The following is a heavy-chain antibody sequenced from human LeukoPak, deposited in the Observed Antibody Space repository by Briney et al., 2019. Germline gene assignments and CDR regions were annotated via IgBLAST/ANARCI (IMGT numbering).Heavy chain of an antibody. CDR2: IYPGDSDT. D-gene: IGHD3-3*01. J-gene: IGHJ4*02. CDR3: ATYNVFGGVYYPY. V-gene: IGHV5-51*01. Sequence: GESLKISCKGSGYSFTSYWIGWVRQLPGKGLEWMGIIYPGDSDTRYSPSFQGQVTISADKSISTAYLQWSSLKASDTAMYYCATYNVFGGVYYPYWGQGTLVTVSS. CDR1: GYSFTSYW.